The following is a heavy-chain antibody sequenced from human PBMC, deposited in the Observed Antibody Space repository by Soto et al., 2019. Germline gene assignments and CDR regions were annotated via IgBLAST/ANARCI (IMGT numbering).Heavy chain of an antibody. D-gene: IGHD6-13*01. CDR3: AKGAPLLAAGTWWFDP. CDR2: IKSDGSIT. V-gene: IGHV3-74*01. Sequence: GGSLRLSCGASGFTFSAYWMHWVRQAPGKGPMWVSSIKSDGSITTYADSVKGRFTISRGNAKNTVYLQMDSLRGEDTAVYYCAKGAPLLAAGTWWFDPWGQGTLVTVSS. CDR1: GFTFSAYW. J-gene: IGHJ5*02.